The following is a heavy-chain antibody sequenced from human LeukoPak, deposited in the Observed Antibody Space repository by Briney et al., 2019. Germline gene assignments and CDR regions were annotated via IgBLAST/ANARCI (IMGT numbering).Heavy chain of an antibody. CDR1: GFTFSDFW. D-gene: IGHD6-13*01. CDR2: INSGGTVT. V-gene: IGHV3-74*01. CDR3: ARDTSGKQQTIPLDY. Sequence: GGPLRLSCAASGFTFSDFWMHWVRQAPGKGLVWVSRINSGGTVTNYADSVKGRLTISRDNAKNSLYLQMNSLRAEDTAVYYCARDTSGKQQTIPLDYWGQGTLVTVSS. J-gene: IGHJ4*02.